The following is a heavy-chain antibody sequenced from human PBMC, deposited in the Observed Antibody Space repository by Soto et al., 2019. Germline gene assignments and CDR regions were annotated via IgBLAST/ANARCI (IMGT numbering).Heavy chain of an antibody. CDR1: GASISGFY. Sequence: PSETLSLTCTVSGASISGFYWSWIRKSAGKGLEWIGRIYATGTTDYNPSLKSRVMVPVDTSKKQFSLKLRSVTAADTAVYYCVRDGTKTLRDWFDPWGQGISVTVSS. D-gene: IGHD1-1*01. V-gene: IGHV4-4*07. J-gene: IGHJ5*02. CDR3: VRDGTKTLRDWFDP. CDR2: IYATGTT.